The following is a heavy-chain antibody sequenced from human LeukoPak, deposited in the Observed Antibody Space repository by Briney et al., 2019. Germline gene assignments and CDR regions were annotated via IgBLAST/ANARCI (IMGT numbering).Heavy chain of an antibody. D-gene: IGHD6-13*01. Sequence: KPSETLSLTCTVSGGSISSYYWSWIRQPPGKGLEWIGYIYYSGSTNHNPSLKSRVTISVDTSKNQFSLKLSSVTAADTAVYYCARGTQQLGVDYWGQGTLVTVSS. CDR3: ARGTQQLGVDY. V-gene: IGHV4-59*01. CDR1: GGSISSYY. CDR2: IYYSGST. J-gene: IGHJ4*02.